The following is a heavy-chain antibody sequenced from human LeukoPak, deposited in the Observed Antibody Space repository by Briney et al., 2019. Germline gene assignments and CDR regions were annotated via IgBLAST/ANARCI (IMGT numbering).Heavy chain of an antibody. V-gene: IGHV3-7*01. CDR2: INQDGSGE. Sequence: PGGSLRLSCTASGFPFGTYWLSWVRQAPGKGLEWVANINQDGSGEYYAGSVKGRFTIARDNAKNSLYLQMNSLRAEDTAVYYCARDDDVWSGWGHWGRGTLVTVSS. J-gene: IGHJ4*02. D-gene: IGHD3-3*01. CDR3: ARDDDVWSGWGH. CDR1: GFPFGTYW.